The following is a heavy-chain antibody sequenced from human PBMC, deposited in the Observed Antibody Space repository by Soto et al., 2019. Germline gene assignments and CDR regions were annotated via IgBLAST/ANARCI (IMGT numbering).Heavy chain of an antibody. CDR2: IFTTGTTI. CDR1: GFTFSSYS. CDR3: ARDFVVPAGTPQLNYYYYGMDV. J-gene: IGHJ6*02. V-gene: IGHV3-48*04. Sequence: GGSLRLSCVASGFTFSSYSIVWVRQAPGKGLEWVSYIFTTGTTIYYADSVKGRFTVSRDNAKNSLYLQMNSLRAEDTAVYYCARDFVVPAGTPQLNYYYYGMDVWGQGTTVTVSS. D-gene: IGHD2-2*01.